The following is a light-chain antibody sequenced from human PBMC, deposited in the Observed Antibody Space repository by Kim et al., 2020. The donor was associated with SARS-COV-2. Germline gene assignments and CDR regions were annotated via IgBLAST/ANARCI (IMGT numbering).Light chain of an antibody. V-gene: IGLV3-21*04. CDR2: NDG. CDR1: QIGGKT. J-gene: IGLJ2*01. CDR3: QVWDSDSDHWV. Sequence: EMAWITCGGDQIGGKTVKWYQQRPGQAPVLGIYNDGDRPSGIPERFSGADFGDTASLTISRVAAGDEADYYCQVWDSDSDHWVFGGGTQLTVL.